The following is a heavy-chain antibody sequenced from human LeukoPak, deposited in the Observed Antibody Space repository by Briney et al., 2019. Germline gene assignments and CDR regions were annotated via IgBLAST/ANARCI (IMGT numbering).Heavy chain of an antibody. CDR3: TKNKGGYISNWYLDY. J-gene: IGHJ4*02. Sequence: GGSLRLSCAASGFTFSIYAMSWVRQAPGKGLEWVSIISSSGYSTYYADSVKGRFTISRDNSKNTLYLQMNSLRAEDTAVYYCTKNKGGYISNWYLDYWGQGTLVTVSS. CDR1: GFTFSIYA. V-gene: IGHV3-23*01. CDR2: ISSSGYST. D-gene: IGHD6-13*01.